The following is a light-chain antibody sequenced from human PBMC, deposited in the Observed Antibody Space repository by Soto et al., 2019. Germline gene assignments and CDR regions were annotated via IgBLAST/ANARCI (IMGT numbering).Light chain of an antibody. CDR2: DAS. CDR1: QSVGSY. Sequence: EIVLTQSPATLSLSPGERATLSCRASQSVGSYLAWYQQKPGQAPRLLIYDASNRATGIPARFSGSGSGTDFTLTISSLEPEDFAVYYCQQYYSTLFTFGPGTKVDIK. J-gene: IGKJ3*01. V-gene: IGKV3-11*01. CDR3: QQYYSTLFT.